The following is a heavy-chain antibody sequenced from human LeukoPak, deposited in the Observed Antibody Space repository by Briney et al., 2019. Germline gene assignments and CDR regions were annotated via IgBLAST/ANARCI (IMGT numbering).Heavy chain of an antibody. V-gene: IGHV1-18*01. J-gene: IGHJ5*02. D-gene: IGHD3-22*01. CDR2: ISAYNGNT. CDR3: ARGTGVTNYYDSSGYHNWFDP. CDR1: GYTFTSYG. Sequence: ASVKVSCKASGYTFTSYGISWVRQAPGQGLEWMGWISAYNGNTNCAQKLQGRVTMTTDTSTSTDYMELRSLRSDDTAVYYCARGTGVTNYYDSSGYHNWFDPWGQGTLVTVSS.